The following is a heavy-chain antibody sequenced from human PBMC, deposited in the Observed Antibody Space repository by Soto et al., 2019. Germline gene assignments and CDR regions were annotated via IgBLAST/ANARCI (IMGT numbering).Heavy chain of an antibody. CDR3: AKDSQFYYMDV. D-gene: IGHD3-10*01. CDR2: VSWNGDVI. Sequence: EVRLVESGGGLVQPGRSLRLSCAASGLKFNDYAMHWVRQAPGKGLEWVAGVSWNGDVIGYADSVRGRFTISRDNAKDSLYLQMNSLRPEDTAFYFCAKDSQFYYMDVWGQGTTVTVSS. J-gene: IGHJ6*02. CDR1: GLKFNDYA. V-gene: IGHV3-9*01.